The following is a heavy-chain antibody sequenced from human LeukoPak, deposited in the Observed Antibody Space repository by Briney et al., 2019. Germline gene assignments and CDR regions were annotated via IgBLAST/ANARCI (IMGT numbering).Heavy chain of an antibody. D-gene: IGHD3-22*01. CDR1: GFTFSNHW. CDR3: ARAKDSSGREGAFDI. Sequence: TGGSLRLSCEASGFTFSNHWMHWVRQAPGKGLVWVSRINSDGSSTSYADSVKGRFTISRDNAKNTLYLQMNSLRAEDTAVYYCARAKDSSGREGAFDIWGQGTMVTVSS. J-gene: IGHJ3*02. V-gene: IGHV3-74*01. CDR2: INSDGSST.